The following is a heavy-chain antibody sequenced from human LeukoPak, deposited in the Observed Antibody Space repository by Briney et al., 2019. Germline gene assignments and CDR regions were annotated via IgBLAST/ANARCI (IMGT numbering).Heavy chain of an antibody. CDR3: ARVQSIAARPVDY. Sequence: SETLSLTCTVSGGSINSGGYYWSWIRQPPGKGLEWIGYIYHSGSTYYNPSLKSRVTISVDRSKNQFSLKLSSVTAADTAVYYCARVQSIAARPVDYWGQGTLVTVSS. D-gene: IGHD6-6*01. CDR1: GGSINSGGYY. V-gene: IGHV4-30-2*01. CDR2: IYHSGST. J-gene: IGHJ4*02.